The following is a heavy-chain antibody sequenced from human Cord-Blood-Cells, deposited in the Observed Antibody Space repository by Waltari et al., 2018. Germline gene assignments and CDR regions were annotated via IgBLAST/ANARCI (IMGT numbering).Heavy chain of an antibody. Sequence: QVQLQESGPGLVKPSQTLSLTCTVSGGSISSGGYYWSWIRQHPGKGMEWIGYIYYSGSTYYNPSLKSRVTISEETSKNQFSLKLSSVTAADTAVYYCARGREPHNFDYWGQGTLVTVSS. J-gene: IGHJ4*02. CDR1: GGSISSGGYY. CDR3: ARGREPHNFDY. CDR2: IYYSGST. V-gene: IGHV4-31*03.